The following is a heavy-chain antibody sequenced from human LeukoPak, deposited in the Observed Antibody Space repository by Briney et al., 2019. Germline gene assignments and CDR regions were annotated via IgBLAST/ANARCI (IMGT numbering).Heavy chain of an antibody. Sequence: KPSETLSLTCTVSGYSISSGYYWGWIRQPPGKGLEWIGSIYYSGSTYYNPSLKSRVTISVDTSKNQFSLKLSSVTAADTAVYYCARERIAARTLDYWGQGTLVTVSS. CDR2: IYYSGST. V-gene: IGHV4-38-2*02. J-gene: IGHJ4*02. D-gene: IGHD6-6*01. CDR1: GYSISSGYY. CDR3: ARERIAARTLDY.